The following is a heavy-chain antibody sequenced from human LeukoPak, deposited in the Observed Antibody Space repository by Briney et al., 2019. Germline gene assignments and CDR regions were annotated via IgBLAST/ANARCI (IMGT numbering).Heavy chain of an antibody. J-gene: IGHJ3*01. CDR2: TYYTGST. D-gene: IGHD3-9*01. Sequence: PSETLSLTCTVSGVSVSVGNTYWSWIRQPPGEGLEWIGYTYYTGSTSYNPSLKSRVSISVDTSNNQFSLELKSVTAADAALYFCARGRYYDSLTGSERGAFDVWGQGTMVTVSS. CDR1: GVSVSVGNTY. CDR3: ARGRYYDSLTGSERGAFDV. V-gene: IGHV4-61*01.